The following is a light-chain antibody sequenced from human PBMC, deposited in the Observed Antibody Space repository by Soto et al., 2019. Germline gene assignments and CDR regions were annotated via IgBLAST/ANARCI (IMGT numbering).Light chain of an antibody. CDR2: GAS. CDR1: QSVSSN. V-gene: IGKV3-15*01. CDR3: HQHNNWWT. Sequence: IVLTQSPATLSVSPGERSTLSFRASQSVSSNLAWYQQKPGQAPRLLIYGASTRAAGIPARFSGSGSGTDFTLTITSLQSEDFGVYYCHQHNNWWTFGQGTKVDI. J-gene: IGKJ1*01.